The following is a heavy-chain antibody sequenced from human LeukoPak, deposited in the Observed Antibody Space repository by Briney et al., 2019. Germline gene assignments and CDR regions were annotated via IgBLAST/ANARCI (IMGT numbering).Heavy chain of an antibody. J-gene: IGHJ4*02. Sequence: SQTLSLTCTVSGGSISSGDYYWSWIRQPPGKGLGWIGYIYYSGSTYYNPSLKSRVTISVDTSKNQFSLKLSSVTAADTAVYYCARDHYDYVWGSFDYWGQGTLVTVSS. D-gene: IGHD3-16*01. V-gene: IGHV4-30-4*01. CDR3: ARDHYDYVWGSFDY. CDR1: GGSISSGDYY. CDR2: IYYSGST.